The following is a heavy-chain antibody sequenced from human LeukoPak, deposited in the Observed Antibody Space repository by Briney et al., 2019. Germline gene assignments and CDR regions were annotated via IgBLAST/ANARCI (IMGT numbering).Heavy chain of an antibody. J-gene: IGHJ4*02. Sequence: PSETLSLTCAVYGGSFSGYYWSWIRQPPGKGLEWIGEINHSGSTNYDPSLKSRVTISVDTSKNQFSLKLSSVTAADTAVYYCARLYNVFGDFDYWGRGTLVTVSS. D-gene: IGHD3-16*01. CDR2: INHSGST. CDR3: ARLYNVFGDFDY. V-gene: IGHV4-34*01. CDR1: GGSFSGYY.